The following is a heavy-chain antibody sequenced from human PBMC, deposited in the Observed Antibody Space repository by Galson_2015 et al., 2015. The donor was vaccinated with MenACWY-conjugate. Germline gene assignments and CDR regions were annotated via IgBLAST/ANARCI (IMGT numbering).Heavy chain of an antibody. V-gene: IGHV3-23*01. D-gene: IGHD2-15*01. CDR1: GFRFGDYA. CDR2: ISGSGGRT. Sequence: SLRLSCAGSGFRFGDYAMTWVRQAPGKGLEWISTISGSGGRTYYAEPVEGRVTLSTDKSKNTPFLQMTSLRADDTAIYYCAKDLRTIFQLVFDVWGQGTLVTVSS. CDR3: AKDLRTIFQLVFDV. J-gene: IGHJ4*02.